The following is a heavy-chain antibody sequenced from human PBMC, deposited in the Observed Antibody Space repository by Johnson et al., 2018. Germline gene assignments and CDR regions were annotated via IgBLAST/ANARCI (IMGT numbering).Heavy chain of an antibody. V-gene: IGHV1-46*01. CDR3: AGAGGVGATGLFDI. Sequence: QVQLVQSGAEVKKXGASVKVSCKASGYTFTSYYMHWVRQAPGQGLEWMGILNPSGGSQSYAQKFQGRVTMTRDTSTSTVYMELSSLRSEDTAVYSCAGAGGVGATGLFDIWGQGTMVTVSS. J-gene: IGHJ3*02. CDR1: GYTFTSYY. CDR2: LNPSGGSQ. D-gene: IGHD1-26*01.